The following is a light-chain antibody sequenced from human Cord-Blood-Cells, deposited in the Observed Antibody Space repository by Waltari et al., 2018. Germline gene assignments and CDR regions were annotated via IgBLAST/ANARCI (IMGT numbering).Light chain of an antibody. J-gene: IGKJ1*01. CDR3: QQSYSTPWT. CDR2: AAS. V-gene: IGKV1-39*01. Sequence: DIQMTQSPSSLSAFVGDRVTTTCRASKSISSYLNWYQQKPGKAPKLLIYAASSLQTGVPSRFSGSGSGTDFTLTISSLQPEDFATYYCQQSYSTPWTFGQGTKVEIK. CDR1: KSISSY.